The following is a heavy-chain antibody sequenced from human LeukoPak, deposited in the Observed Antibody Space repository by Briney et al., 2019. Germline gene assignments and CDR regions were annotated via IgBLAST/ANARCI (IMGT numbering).Heavy chain of an antibody. D-gene: IGHD2-15*01. CDR3: ARGGCSGGSCYSPRRDYGKDV. CDR1: GGTFNSYA. Sequence: ASVKVSCKASGGTFNSYAISWVRQAPGQGLEWMGGIIPIFGTANYAQKFQGRVTITADESTSTAYMELSSLRSEDTAVYYCARGGCSGGSCYSPRRDYGKDVWGKGTTVTVSS. CDR2: IIPIFGTA. J-gene: IGHJ6*04. V-gene: IGHV1-69*13.